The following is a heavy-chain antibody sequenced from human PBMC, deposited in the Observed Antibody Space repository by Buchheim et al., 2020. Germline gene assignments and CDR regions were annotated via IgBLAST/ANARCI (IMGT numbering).Heavy chain of an antibody. V-gene: IGHV1-2*04. CDR2: INPYSGVT. CDR3: AREIRYCSSSSCNIGDFDY. J-gene: IGHJ4*02. Sequence: QVQLVQSGAEVKKPGASVKVSCKASGYTFTDNYLHWVRQAPGQGLEWMGWINPYSGVTNYAQQFQGWVTMTRDTSIPPAFMEASRLSFDDTAVYYCAREIRYCSSSSCNIGDFDYWGQGTL. D-gene: IGHD2-2*01. CDR1: GYTFTDNY.